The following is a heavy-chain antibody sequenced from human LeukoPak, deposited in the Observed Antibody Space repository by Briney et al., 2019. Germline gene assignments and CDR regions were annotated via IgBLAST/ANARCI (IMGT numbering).Heavy chain of an antibody. V-gene: IGHV1-18*01. D-gene: IGHD3-3*01. J-gene: IGHJ5*02. Sequence: ASVKVSCKASGYTFTSYGISWVRQAPGQGLEWMGWISAYNGNTNCAQKLQGRVTMTTDTSTSTAYMELRSLRSDDTAVYYCARDRRYDFWSGYSIWFDPWGQGTLVTVSS. CDR2: ISAYNGNT. CDR3: ARDRRYDFWSGYSIWFDP. CDR1: GYTFTSYG.